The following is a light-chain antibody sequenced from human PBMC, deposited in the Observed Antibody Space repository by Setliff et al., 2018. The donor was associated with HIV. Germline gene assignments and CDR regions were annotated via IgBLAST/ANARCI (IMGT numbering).Light chain of an antibody. V-gene: IGLV1-44*01. CDR1: LSNIGRNT. CDR2: SNY. Sequence: QSVLTQPPSASGTPGQRVTISCSGSLSNIGRNTINWYQQLPGTAPKLLIYSNYQRPSGVPDRFSVSKSGTSASLAISGLQSEDESDYYCAAWDDSLNGYVFGTGTKVTVL. CDR3: AAWDDSLNGYV. J-gene: IGLJ1*01.